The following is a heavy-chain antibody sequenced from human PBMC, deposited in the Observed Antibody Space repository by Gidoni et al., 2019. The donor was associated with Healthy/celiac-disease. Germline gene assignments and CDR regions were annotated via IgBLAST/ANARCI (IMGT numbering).Heavy chain of an antibody. J-gene: IGHJ6*03. V-gene: IGHV5-51*03. CDR3: ARRGGPRLGVDYSMDV. Sequence: EVQLVQSGAEVKKPGESLKSSGKGAGYSFTSYWIGWVRQMPGKGLAWMGILYPGDSDTRYSPSFQGQVTISADKSISTAYLQWSSLKASDTAMYYCARRGGPRLGVDYSMDVWGKGTTVTVSS. CDR1: GYSFTSYW. CDR2: LYPGDSDT. D-gene: IGHD3-3*01.